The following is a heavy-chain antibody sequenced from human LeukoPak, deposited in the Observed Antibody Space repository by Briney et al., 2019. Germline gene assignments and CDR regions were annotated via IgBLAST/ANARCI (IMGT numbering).Heavy chain of an antibody. Sequence: PSETLSLTCTVSGGSISSGDYYWSWIRQPPGKGLEWIGYIYYSGSTYYNPSLKSRVTISVDTSKNQFSLKLSSVTAADTAVYYCARVSPGYYDSSGYVQGDLDYWGQGTLVTVSS. CDR2: IYYSGST. D-gene: IGHD3-22*01. CDR1: GGSISSGDYY. V-gene: IGHV4-30-4*01. CDR3: ARVSPGYYDSSGYVQGDLDY. J-gene: IGHJ4*02.